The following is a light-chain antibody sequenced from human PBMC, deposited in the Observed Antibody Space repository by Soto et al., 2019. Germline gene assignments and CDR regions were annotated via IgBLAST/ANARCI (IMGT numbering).Light chain of an antibody. J-gene: IGKJ2*01. V-gene: IGKV3-11*01. Sequence: EIVLTQSPAILSLSPGEKATLSCRASQSVSGSLGWYQQKPGQAPRLIIYDASVRATGIPARFSGSGSGTDFTLTISSLEPEDFAVYYCQQYGTSPYTFGQGTKVDIK. CDR1: QSVSGS. CDR2: DAS. CDR3: QQYGTSPYT.